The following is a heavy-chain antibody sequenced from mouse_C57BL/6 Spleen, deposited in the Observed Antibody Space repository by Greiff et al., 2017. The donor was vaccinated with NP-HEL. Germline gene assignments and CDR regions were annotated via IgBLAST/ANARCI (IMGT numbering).Heavy chain of an antibody. V-gene: IGHV2-6*01. D-gene: IGHD2-3*01. J-gene: IGHJ3*01. CDR1: GFSLTSYG. Sequence: VKLVESGPGLVAPSQSLSITCTVSGFSLTSYGVDWVRQSPGKGLEWLGVIWGVGSTTYNSALKSRLSISKDNSKSQVFLKMNSLQTDDTAMYYCASEDGYYGFAYWGQGTVVTVSA. CDR3: ASEDGYYGFAY. CDR2: IWGVGST.